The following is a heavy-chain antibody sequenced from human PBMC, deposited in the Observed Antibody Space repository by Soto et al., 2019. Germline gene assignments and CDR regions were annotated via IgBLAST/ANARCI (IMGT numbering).Heavy chain of an antibody. D-gene: IGHD6-19*01. CDR1: GGSFSGYY. Sequence: PSETLSLTCAVYGGSFSGYYWSWIRPPPGKGLEWIGEINHSGSTNYNPSLKSRVTISVDTSKNQFSLKLSSVTAADTAVYYCARHDGFSSGWIFDYWGHGTLVTVSS. J-gene: IGHJ4*01. CDR3: ARHDGFSSGWIFDY. CDR2: INHSGST. V-gene: IGHV4-34*01.